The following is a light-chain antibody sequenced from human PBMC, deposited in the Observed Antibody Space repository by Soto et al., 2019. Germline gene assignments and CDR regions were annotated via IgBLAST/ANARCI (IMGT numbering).Light chain of an antibody. V-gene: IGKV3D-15*01. CDR1: QTVAKN. Sequence: EIVMTQSPAILSVSPGERATLSCRASQTVAKNLAWYQQKPGHPPRLLIDGASTRATGFPARFSGSGSGTEFTLTIISLQSEDFAIYYCQQYKTWHPTCESVGPGTNLDI. J-gene: IGKJ3*01. CDR2: GAS. CDR3: QQYKTWHPTCES.